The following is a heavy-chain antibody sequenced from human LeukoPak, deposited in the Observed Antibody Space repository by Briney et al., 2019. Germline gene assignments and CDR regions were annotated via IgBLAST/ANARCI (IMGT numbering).Heavy chain of an antibody. J-gene: IGHJ3*02. Sequence: PGGSLRLSCAASGFTFSSYAMSWVRQAPGKGLEWVSAISGSGGSTYYEDSVKGRFTISRDDSKNTLYLQMNSLRAEDTAVYYCAKDGQYYYDSTAFDIWGQGTMVTVSS. V-gene: IGHV3-23*01. D-gene: IGHD3-22*01. CDR2: ISGSGGST. CDR3: AKDGQYYYDSTAFDI. CDR1: GFTFSSYA.